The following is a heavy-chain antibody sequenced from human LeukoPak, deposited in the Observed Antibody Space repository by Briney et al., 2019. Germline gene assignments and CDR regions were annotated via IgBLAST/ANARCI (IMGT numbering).Heavy chain of an antibody. Sequence: GGSLRLSCAASGFTFDRHAMSWVRQAPGEGLEWVSAINFSGGTKYYADSVRGRISISRDNFKNTLYLQMNSLRAEDTAVYYCARHRDDYTGYDSWGQGTLVTVSS. CDR3: ARHRDDYTGYDS. CDR2: INFSGGTK. V-gene: IGHV3-23*01. J-gene: IGHJ4*02. D-gene: IGHD4-4*01. CDR1: GFTFDRHA.